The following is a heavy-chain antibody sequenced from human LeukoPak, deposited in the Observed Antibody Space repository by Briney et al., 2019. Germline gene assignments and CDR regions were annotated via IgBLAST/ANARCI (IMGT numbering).Heavy chain of an antibody. J-gene: IGHJ4*02. CDR3: ARVQWELRGVGSYFDY. CDR1: GFTLSSYW. V-gene: IGHV3-7*01. CDR2: IKQDGSEK. Sequence: PGGSLRLSCAASGFTLSSYWMNWVRQDPGKGLEWVANIKQDGSEKYYVDSVKGRFTISRDNAKNSLYLQMNSLRAEDTAVYYCARVQWELRGVGSYFDYWGQGTLVTVSS. D-gene: IGHD1-26*01.